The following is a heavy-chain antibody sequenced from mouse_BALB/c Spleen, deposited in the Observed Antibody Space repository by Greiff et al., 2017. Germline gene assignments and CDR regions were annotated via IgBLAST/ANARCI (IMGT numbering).Heavy chain of an antibody. J-gene: IGHJ4*01. Sequence: EVKLMESGGGLVQPGGSLKLSCAASGFTFSSYTMSWVRQTPEKRLEWVAYISNGGGSTYYPDTVKGRFTISRDNAKNTLYLQMSSLKSEDTAMYYCARQLGLYYAMDYWGQGTSVTVSS. CDR1: GFTFSSYT. CDR3: ARQLGLYYAMDY. D-gene: IGHD3-1*01. CDR2: ISNGGGST. V-gene: IGHV5-12-2*01.